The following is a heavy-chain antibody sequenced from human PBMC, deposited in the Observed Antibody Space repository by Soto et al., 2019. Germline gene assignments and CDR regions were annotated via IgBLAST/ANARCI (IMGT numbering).Heavy chain of an antibody. CDR1: GFTFSGYY. V-gene: IGHV3-11*01. CDR3: ASFIDFWSGPVDY. Sequence: PGGSLRLSCAASGFTFSGYYMSWIRQAPGKGLEWVSYISSSGSTIYYADSVKGRFTISRDNAKNSLYLQMNSLRAEDTAVYYCASFIDFWSGPVDYWGQGTLVTVSS. J-gene: IGHJ4*02. D-gene: IGHD3-3*01. CDR2: ISSSGSTI.